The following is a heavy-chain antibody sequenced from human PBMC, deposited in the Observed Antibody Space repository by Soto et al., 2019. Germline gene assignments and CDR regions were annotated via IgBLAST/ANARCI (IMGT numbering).Heavy chain of an antibody. D-gene: IGHD3-9*01. V-gene: IGHV5-51*01. Sequence: TGESLKISCKGSGYSFTNYWIGWVRQIPGKGLEWMGIINPADSDTRYSPSFQGQVTVSVDKSISTAYLHRGSLKASDTAMYYCVRPDSTGYYSHWGQGTPVTVSS. CDR3: VRPDSTGYYSH. CDR2: INPADSDT. CDR1: GYSFTNYW. J-gene: IGHJ4*02.